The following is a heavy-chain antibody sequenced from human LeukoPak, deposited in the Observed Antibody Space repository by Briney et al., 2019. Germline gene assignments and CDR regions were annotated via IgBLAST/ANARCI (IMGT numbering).Heavy chain of an antibody. CDR3: ARQASNYAPAHYYYYYMDV. V-gene: IGHV4-30-2*01. CDR2: IYHSGST. Sequence: SETLSLTCAVSGGSISSGGYSWSWIRQPPGKGLEWIGYIYHSGSTYYNPSLKSRVTISVDRSKNQFSLKLSSVTAADTAVYYCARQASNYAPAHYYYYYMDVWGKGTTVTVSS. J-gene: IGHJ6*03. D-gene: IGHD4-11*01. CDR1: GGSISSGGYS.